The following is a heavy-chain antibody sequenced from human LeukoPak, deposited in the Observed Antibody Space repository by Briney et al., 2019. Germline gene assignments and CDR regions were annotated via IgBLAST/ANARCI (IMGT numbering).Heavy chain of an antibody. V-gene: IGHV3-7*01. CDR2: IKQDGSEK. CDR3: ARVARVGGGYGYNSGLFVY. J-gene: IGHJ4*02. D-gene: IGHD5-24*01. Sequence: GGSLRLSCAVSGFTFSSNWMSWVRQAPGKGLEWVANIKQDGSEKYYVDSMKGRFTISRDNAKNSLYLQMNSLRAEDTAVYYCARVARVGGGYGYNSGLFVYWGQGTLVTVSS. CDR1: GFTFSSNW.